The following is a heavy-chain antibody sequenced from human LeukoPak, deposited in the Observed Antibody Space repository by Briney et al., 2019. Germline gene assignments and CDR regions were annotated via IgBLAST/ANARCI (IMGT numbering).Heavy chain of an antibody. CDR2: IYYSGST. V-gene: IGHV4-59*11. CDR3: ARGMGATRFDAFDI. Sequence: SETLSLTCSVSGASMSSHYWSWIRQPPGKGLEWIGYIYYSGSTNYNPSLKSRVTISVDTSKNQFSLKLSSVTAADTAVYYCARGMGATRFDAFDIWGQGTMVTVSS. J-gene: IGHJ3*02. D-gene: IGHD1-26*01. CDR1: GASMSSHY.